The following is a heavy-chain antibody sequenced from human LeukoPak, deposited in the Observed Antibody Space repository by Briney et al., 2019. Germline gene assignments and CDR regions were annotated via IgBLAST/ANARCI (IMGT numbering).Heavy chain of an antibody. CDR2: ISAYNGNT. CDR3: ARDPVQVVAATPGWFDP. Sequence: ASVKVSCKASGYTFTSYGISWVRQAPGQGLEWMGWISAYNGNTNYAQKLRGRVTMTTDTSTSTAYMELRSLRSDDTAVYYCARDPVQVVAATPGWFDPWGKEPLVTVSS. D-gene: IGHD2-15*01. J-gene: IGHJ5*02. CDR1: GYTFTSYG. V-gene: IGHV1-18*01.